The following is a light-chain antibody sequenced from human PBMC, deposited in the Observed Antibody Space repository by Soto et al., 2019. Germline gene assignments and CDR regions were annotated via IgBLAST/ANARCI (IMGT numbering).Light chain of an antibody. Sequence: VLTQSPATLSLSPGERATLSCRASQSIHTSLAWYQQKPGQPPRLLIFGASTRATGIPDRFSGSGSGTDFTLTISRLEPEDFAVYYCQHYYTSYTTFGQGTKVDI. V-gene: IGKV3-20*01. J-gene: IGKJ1*01. CDR1: QSIHTS. CDR3: QHYYTSYTT. CDR2: GAS.